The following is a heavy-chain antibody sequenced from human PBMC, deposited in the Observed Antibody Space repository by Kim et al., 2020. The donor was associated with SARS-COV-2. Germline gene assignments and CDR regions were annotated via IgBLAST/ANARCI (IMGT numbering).Heavy chain of an antibody. CDR1: GYTFTGYY. V-gene: IGHV1-2*06. Sequence: ASVKVSCKASGYTFTGYYMHWVRQAPGQGLEWMGRINPNSGGTNYAQKFQGRVTMTRDTSISTAYMELSRLRSDDTAVYYCARLGPPVVPAAIWSPETPEQYMDVWGQGTTVTVSS. CDR2: INPNSGGT. CDR3: ARLGPPVVPAAIWSPETPEQYMDV. J-gene: IGHJ6*02. D-gene: IGHD2-2*02.